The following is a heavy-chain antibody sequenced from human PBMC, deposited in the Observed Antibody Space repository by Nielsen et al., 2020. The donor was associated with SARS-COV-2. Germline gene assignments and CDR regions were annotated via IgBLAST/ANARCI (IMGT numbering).Heavy chain of an antibody. CDR2: ISWNSGSI. J-gene: IGHJ4*02. CDR3: AKSLGAASNQPFDY. Sequence: SPKTPCAASGFTFDDSAMHWVPQAPGKGREWVSGISWNSGSIGYADSVKGRFTISRDNAKNSLYLQMNSLRAEDTAISYCAKSLGAASNQPFDYWGQGILVAVSS. V-gene: IGHV3-9*01. D-gene: IGHD3-16*01. CDR1: GFTFDDSA.